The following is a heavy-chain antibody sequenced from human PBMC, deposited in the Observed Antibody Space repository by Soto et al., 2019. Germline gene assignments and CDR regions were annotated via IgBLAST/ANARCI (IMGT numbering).Heavy chain of an antibody. CDR2: ISGSGGST. V-gene: IGHV3-23*01. J-gene: IGHJ6*03. D-gene: IGHD6-6*01. Sequence: EVQLLESGGGLVQPGGSLRLSCAASGFTFSSYAMSWVRQAPGKGLEWVSAISGSGGSTYYADSVKGRFTISRDNSKNKLYQQMKSLRADVTAVDYCSKVSTSSAVFYYYYMDVWGKGTTVTVSS. CDR3: SKVSTSSAVFYYYYMDV. CDR1: GFTFSSYA.